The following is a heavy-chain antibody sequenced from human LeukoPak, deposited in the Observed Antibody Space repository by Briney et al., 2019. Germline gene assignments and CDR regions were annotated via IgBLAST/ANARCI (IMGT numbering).Heavy chain of an antibody. CDR1: GFTFSSYA. J-gene: IGHJ4*02. Sequence: PGGSLTLSCAASGFTFSSYAMSWVRQAPGKGLDWVSAISGSGGSTYYADSVKGRFTITRDNSKNPLYLQMNSLRAEGTAVYYCAKGEYSSSWYFDYWGQGTLVTVSS. D-gene: IGHD6-13*01. CDR3: AKGEYSSSWYFDY. CDR2: ISGSGGST. V-gene: IGHV3-23*01.